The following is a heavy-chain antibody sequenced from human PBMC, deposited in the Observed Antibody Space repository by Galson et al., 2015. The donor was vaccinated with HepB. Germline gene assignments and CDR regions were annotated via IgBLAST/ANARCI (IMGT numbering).Heavy chain of an antibody. D-gene: IGHD5-24*01. Sequence: TLSLTCTVSGASISSSTYYWHWIRQPAGKGLEWIGRIYTSGSTNYNPSLKSRVTMSVDTSKNQFSLKLSSVTAADTAVYYCAREGRDGDNNWFDPWGQGTLVTVSS. CDR2: IYTSGST. J-gene: IGHJ5*02. CDR3: AREGRDGDNNWFDP. V-gene: IGHV4-61*02. CDR1: GASISSSTYY.